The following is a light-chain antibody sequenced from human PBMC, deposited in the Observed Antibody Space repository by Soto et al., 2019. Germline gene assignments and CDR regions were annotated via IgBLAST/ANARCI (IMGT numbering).Light chain of an antibody. J-gene: IGLJ2*01. V-gene: IGLV1-40*01. CDR1: SSNIGAGYD. Sequence: QSVLQQPPSVSGAPGPGVTMSFTGGSSNIGAGYDVPWYEQLPGTAPKLRIYGNSNRPSGVPDRFSGYQSGTSATLAITGLQAEDEADYYCLSYESRLSGSVFGGGTKVTAL. CDR2: GNS. CDR3: LSYESRLSGSV.